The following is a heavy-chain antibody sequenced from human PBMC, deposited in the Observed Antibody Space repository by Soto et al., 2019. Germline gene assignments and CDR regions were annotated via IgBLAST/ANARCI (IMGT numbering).Heavy chain of an antibody. V-gene: IGHV1-18*04. CDR2: INPNNGNT. D-gene: IGHD2-21*02. J-gene: IGHJ2*01. CDR3: ARGPPGVTPDWYLDL. Sequence: ASVKVSCKASGYTFTGYYMHWVRQAPGQGLEWMGWINPNNGNTNYAQKLQGRVTMTTDTSTSTAYMELRSLRSDDTAVYYCARGPPGVTPDWYLDLWGRGSLVTVSS. CDR1: GYTFTGYY.